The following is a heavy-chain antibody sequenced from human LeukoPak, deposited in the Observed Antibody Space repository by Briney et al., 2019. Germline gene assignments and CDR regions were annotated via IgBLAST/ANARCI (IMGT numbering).Heavy chain of an antibody. CDR3: ARGGHYYDQGKYSQH. J-gene: IGHJ1*01. D-gene: IGHD3-22*01. CDR2: IYTSGST. CDR1: GGSISSGSYY. Sequence: SETLSLTCTVSGGSISSGSYYWSWIRQPAGKGLEWIGRIYTSGSTNYNPSLKSRVTISVDTSKNQFSLKLSSVTAADTAVYYGARGGHYYDQGKYSQHGGRGPRVTVSS. V-gene: IGHV4-61*02.